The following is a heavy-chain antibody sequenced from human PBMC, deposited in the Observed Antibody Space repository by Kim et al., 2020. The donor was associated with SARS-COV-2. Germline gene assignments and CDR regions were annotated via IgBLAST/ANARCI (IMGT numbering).Heavy chain of an antibody. Sequence: ASVKVSCKASGYTFTSYAMNWVRQAPGQGLEWMGWINTNTGNPTYAQGFIGRFVFSLDTSVSTAYLQISSLKAEDTAVYYCARDRAPYSSGWYSFISDAFDIWGQGTMVTVSS. D-gene: IGHD6-19*01. J-gene: IGHJ3*02. V-gene: IGHV7-4-1*02. CDR1: GYTFTSYA. CDR3: ARDRAPYSSGWYSFISDAFDI. CDR2: INTNTGNP.